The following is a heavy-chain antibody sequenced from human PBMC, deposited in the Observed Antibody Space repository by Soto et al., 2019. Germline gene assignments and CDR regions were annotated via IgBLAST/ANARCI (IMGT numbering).Heavy chain of an antibody. CDR2: ISGSGRST. D-gene: IGHD3-22*01. J-gene: IGHJ4*02. Sequence: GGSLRLSCADSGFNCSSYGMSWVRQAPGKGLEWVSTISGSGRSTFYADSVKGRFTISRDNSKNTVYLQMNSLRAEDTALYYCAKIYYYDLSGCGFFDYWGQGTRVTVSS. V-gene: IGHV3-23*01. CDR1: GFNCSSYG. CDR3: AKIYYYDLSGCGFFDY.